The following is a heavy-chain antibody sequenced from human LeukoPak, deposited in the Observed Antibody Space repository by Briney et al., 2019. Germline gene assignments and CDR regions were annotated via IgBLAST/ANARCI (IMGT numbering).Heavy chain of an antibody. V-gene: IGHV3-7*01. J-gene: IGHJ4*02. Sequence: GGSLRLSCVASGFRFNSYWMSWVRQAPGKGLEWVANIKQDGSEKYYVDSVKGRFTISRDNAKNSLYLLMDSLRADDTAVYYCVRESITGDRDFDYWGQGTLITVSS. CDR1: GFRFNSYW. CDR3: VRESITGDRDFDY. D-gene: IGHD7-27*01. CDR2: IKQDGSEK.